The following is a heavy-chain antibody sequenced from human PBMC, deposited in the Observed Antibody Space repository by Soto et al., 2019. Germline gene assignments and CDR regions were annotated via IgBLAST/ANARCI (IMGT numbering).Heavy chain of an antibody. CDR1: GESISVTIYY. CDR3: ARPGGSGWFYFDS. J-gene: IGHJ4*02. D-gene: IGHD6-13*01. V-gene: IGHV4-39*02. CDR2: IYYSGST. Sequence: PSETLSLTCIVSGESISVTIYYWGWIRQPPGKGLEWIGSIYYSGSTYYNPSLKSRVTISVDTSKNHFSLKLTSVTAADTAVYYCARPGGSGWFYFDSWGQGSQVTVS.